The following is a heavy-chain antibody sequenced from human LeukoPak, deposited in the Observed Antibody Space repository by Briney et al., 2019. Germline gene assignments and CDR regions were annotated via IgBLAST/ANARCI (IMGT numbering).Heavy chain of an antibody. CDR2: INPNSGGT. CDR3: ARGVGAYSSSPGATYYFDY. J-gene: IGHJ4*02. CDR1: GYTFTGYY. V-gene: IGHV1-2*02. Sequence: GASVKVSCKASGYTFTGYYMHWVRQAPGQGLEWMGWINPNSGGTNYAQKFQGRVTMTRDTSISTAYVELSRLRSDDTAVYYCARGVGAYSSSPGATYYFDYWGQGTLVTVSS. D-gene: IGHD6-6*01.